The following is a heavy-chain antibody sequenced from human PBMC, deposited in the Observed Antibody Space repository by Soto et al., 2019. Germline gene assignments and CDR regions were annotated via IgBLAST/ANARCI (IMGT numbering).Heavy chain of an antibody. V-gene: IGHV1-2*02. Sequence: GAAVKVSCKASGYTFTGYCIHWVRQAPGQGLEWMGWINPNNGGTNYAQKFQGRVTMTRDTSISTAYMELSRLRSDDTAMYYCARDSNDFWSGYPFDYWGQGTLVTVSS. CDR2: INPNNGGT. CDR1: GYTFTGYC. J-gene: IGHJ4*02. D-gene: IGHD3-3*01. CDR3: ARDSNDFWSGYPFDY.